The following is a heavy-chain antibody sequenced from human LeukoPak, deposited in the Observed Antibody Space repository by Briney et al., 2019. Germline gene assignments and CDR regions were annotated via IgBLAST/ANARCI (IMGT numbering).Heavy chain of an antibody. CDR1: GHTFTGYC. D-gene: IGHD2-8*01. J-gene: IGHJ4*02. CDR3: ARAYLYEADY. CDR2: INPNSGGT. V-gene: IGHV1-2*02. Sequence: ASVKVSCKASGHTFTGYCMHWVRQAPGQGLEWMGWINPNSGGTNYAQKFQGRVTTTRDTSISTAYMELSRLRSDDTAVYYCARAYLYEADYWGQGTLVTVSS.